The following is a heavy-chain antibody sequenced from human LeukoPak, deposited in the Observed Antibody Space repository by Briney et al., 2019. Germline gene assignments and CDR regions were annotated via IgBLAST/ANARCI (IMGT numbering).Heavy chain of an antibody. V-gene: IGHV1-69*13. CDR2: IIPIFGTA. J-gene: IGHJ4*02. CDR3: ARSPPPTVTSYFDY. CDR1: GYTFTSYG. D-gene: IGHD4-11*01. Sequence: GASVKVSCKASGYTFTSYGISWVRQAPGQGLEWMGGIIPIFGTANYAQKFQGRVTITADESTSTAYMELSSLRSEDTAVYYCARSPPPTVTSYFDYWGQGTLVTVSS.